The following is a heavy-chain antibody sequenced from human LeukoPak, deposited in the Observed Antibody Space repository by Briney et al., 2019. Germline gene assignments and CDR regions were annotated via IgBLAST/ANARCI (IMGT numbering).Heavy chain of an antibody. V-gene: IGHV3-64*01. CDR1: GFTFSNYP. Sequence: GGSLRLSCVASGFTFSNYPMHWVRQAPGKGLEYVSAISSNGGTTYYGNSVKGRFTISRDNSKNTLYLQMGSLRAEDMAVYYCAREVAYYDYWGEGTLVGV. CDR2: ISSNGGTT. CDR3: AREVAYYDY. J-gene: IGHJ4*02. D-gene: IGHD2-15*01.